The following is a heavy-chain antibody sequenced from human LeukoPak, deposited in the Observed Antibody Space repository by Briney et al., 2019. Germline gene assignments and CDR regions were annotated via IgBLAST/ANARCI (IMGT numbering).Heavy chain of an antibody. J-gene: IGHJ4*02. CDR2: INHSGST. D-gene: IGHD1-7*01. CDR3: AGISGTTDELDC. V-gene: IGHV4-34*01. CDR1: GGSFSDYY. Sequence: PSETLSLTCAVYGGSFSDYYWSWIRQPPGKGLEWIGEINHSGSTNYNPSLKGRVTISADTSRNQFSLKLSSVTAADTAVYYCAGISGTTDELDCWDQGTLVTVSS.